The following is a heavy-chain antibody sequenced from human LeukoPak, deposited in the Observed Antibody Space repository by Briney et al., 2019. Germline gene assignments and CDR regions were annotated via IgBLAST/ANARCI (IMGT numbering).Heavy chain of an antibody. CDR3: ARDYCSSTSCLFDY. V-gene: IGHV1-46*01. CDR2: INPSGGST. D-gene: IGHD2-2*01. CDR1: GYTFTSYC. J-gene: IGHJ4*02. Sequence: ASVKVSCKASGYTFTSYCIHWVRQAPGQGLEWMGIINPSGGSTSYAQKFQGRVTMTRDTSISTAYMELSRLRSDDTAVYYCARDYCSSTSCLFDYWGQGTLVTVSS.